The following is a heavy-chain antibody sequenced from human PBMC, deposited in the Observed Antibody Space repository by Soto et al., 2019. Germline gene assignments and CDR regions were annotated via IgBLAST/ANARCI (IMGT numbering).Heavy chain of an antibody. V-gene: IGHV2-5*01. CDR2: VYWNDDK. CDR3: AKINTRGYYFDY. J-gene: IGHJ4*02. CDR1: GFSLSTSQVG. Sequence: SGPTLVNPTQTLTLTCTFSGFSLSTSQVGVGWIRQPPGKALEWLAHVYWNDDKYYSLSLKSRLTISKDTSKSQVVLTMTNMDPVDTANYYCAKINTRGYYFDYWGQGALVTVSS.